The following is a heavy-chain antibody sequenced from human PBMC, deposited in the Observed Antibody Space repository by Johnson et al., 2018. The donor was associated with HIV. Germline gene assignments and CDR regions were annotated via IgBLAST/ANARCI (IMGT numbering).Heavy chain of an antibody. CDR1: GFTFSSYG. Sequence: QVQLVESGGGVVQPGGSLRLSCAASGFTFSSYGMHWVRQAPGKGLEWVAFIHYDGSNKYDADSVKGRFTISRDNSKNTQYLQMNSLRAEDTALYYCARVATADDDAFDIWGLGTMVTVSS. CDR3: ARVATADDDAFDI. V-gene: IGHV3-30*02. D-gene: IGHD5-18*01. J-gene: IGHJ3*02. CDR2: IHYDGSNK.